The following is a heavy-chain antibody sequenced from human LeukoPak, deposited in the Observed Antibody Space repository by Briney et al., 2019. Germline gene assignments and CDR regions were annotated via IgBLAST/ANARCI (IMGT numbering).Heavy chain of an antibody. J-gene: IGHJ3*02. Sequence: SETLSLTCAVYGGSFSGYYWSWIRQPPGKGLEWIGEINHIGSTNYNPSLKSRVTISVDTSKNQFSLKLSSVTAADTAVYYCARETSEDIVVVPAAIRPGRDAFDIWGQGTMVTVSS. CDR3: ARETSEDIVVVPAAIRPGRDAFDI. V-gene: IGHV4-34*01. D-gene: IGHD2-2*01. CDR2: INHIGST. CDR1: GGSFSGYY.